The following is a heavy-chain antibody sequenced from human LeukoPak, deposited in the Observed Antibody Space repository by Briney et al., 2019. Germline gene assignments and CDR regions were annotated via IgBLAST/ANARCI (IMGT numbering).Heavy chain of an antibody. V-gene: IGHV1-2*02. Sequence: ASVKVSCKASGYTFTGYYMHWVRQAPGQGLEWMGWINPNSGDPNYAQKFQGRVTMTRDTSTITVYMELSSLRSEDTAVYYCARDFSGNYNQRYFDFWGQGTLVTVSS. CDR2: INPNSGDP. D-gene: IGHD3-10*01. J-gene: IGHJ4*02. CDR3: ARDFSGNYNQRYFDF. CDR1: GYTFTGYY.